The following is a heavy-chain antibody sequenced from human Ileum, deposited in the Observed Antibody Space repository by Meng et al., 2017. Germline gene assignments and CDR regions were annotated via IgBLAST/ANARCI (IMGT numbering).Heavy chain of an antibody. D-gene: IGHD2/OR15-2a*01. J-gene: IGHJ4*02. Sequence: QVQLQEAGPGLVEPSGILSLTCVVSGDSISSSNWWNWVRQPPGKGLEWIGEIFHTGSTNYNPSLKSRVTISADKSKNQFSLNLSSVTAADTAVYYCATNKNKKIDYWGQGTLVTVSS. CDR1: GDSISSSNW. V-gene: IGHV4-4*02. CDR2: IFHTGST. CDR3: ATNKNKKIDY.